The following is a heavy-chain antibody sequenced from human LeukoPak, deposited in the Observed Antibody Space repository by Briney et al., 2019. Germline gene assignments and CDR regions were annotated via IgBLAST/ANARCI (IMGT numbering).Heavy chain of an antibody. V-gene: IGHV3-23*01. CDR1: GFSFATYG. CDR2: VGDSADTT. D-gene: IGHD3-10*01. Sequence: GGSLTLSCAASGFSFATYGMSWVRQAPGKGLEWVSVVGDSADTTHYADSVKGRFFISRDNSKNTVHLQMNSLRAEDTAVYYCAKDSFTVVRGVGSDDGFAVWGQGTMVTVSS. J-gene: IGHJ3*01. CDR3: AKDSFTVVRGVGSDDGFAV.